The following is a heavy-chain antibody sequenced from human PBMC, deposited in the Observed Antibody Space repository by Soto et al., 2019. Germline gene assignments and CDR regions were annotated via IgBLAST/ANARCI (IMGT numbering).Heavy chain of an antibody. V-gene: IGHV4-39*01. CDR1: GGSISSSSYY. D-gene: IGHD3-9*01. CDR3: ARHTTSYDILTGYYREDYYYYGMDV. CDR2: IYYSGST. J-gene: IGHJ6*02. Sequence: SETLSLTCTVSGGSISSSSYYWGWIRHPPGKGLEWIGSIYYSGSTYYNPSLKSRVTISVDTSKNQFSLKLSSVTAADTAVYYCARHTTSYDILTGYYREDYYYYGMDVWGQGTTVTVSS.